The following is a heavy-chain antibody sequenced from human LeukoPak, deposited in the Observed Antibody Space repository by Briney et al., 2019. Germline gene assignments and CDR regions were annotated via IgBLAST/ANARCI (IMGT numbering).Heavy chain of an antibody. V-gene: IGHV4-39*01. CDR1: GGSISSSSYY. D-gene: IGHD3-3*01. CDR2: IYYSGST. J-gene: IGHJ4*02. Sequence: SETLSLTCTVSGGSISSSSYYWGWIRQPPGKGLEWIGSIYYSGSTYYNPSLKSRVTISVDTSKNQFSLKLSSVTAADTAVCYCARHITIFGVVIPPPLVDYWGQGTLVTVSS. CDR3: ARHITIFGVVIPPPLVDY.